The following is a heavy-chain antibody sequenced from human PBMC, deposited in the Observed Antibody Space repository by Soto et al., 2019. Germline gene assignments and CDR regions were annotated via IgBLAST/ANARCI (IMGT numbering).Heavy chain of an antibody. J-gene: IGHJ4*02. V-gene: IGHV3-74*03. CDR1: GFTFSTYW. CDR2: IKTDGTYA. Sequence: EVQLVESGGDLVQPGGSLRLSCAASGFTFSTYWMHWVRQAPGKGLLWVSRIKTDGTYATYPDSVKGRFTTSRDNAKNTLYLQMNSLRVEDAAVYYCAAGGSGYYANWGQGTLVTVSS. CDR3: AAGGSGYYAN. D-gene: IGHD3-22*01.